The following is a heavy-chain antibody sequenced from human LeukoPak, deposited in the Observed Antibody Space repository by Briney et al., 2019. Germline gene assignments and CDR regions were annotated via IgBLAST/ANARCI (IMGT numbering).Heavy chain of an antibody. Sequence: SVKVSCKASGGTFSSYAISWVRQAPGQGLEWKGRIIPIFGTANYAQKFQGRVTITTDESTSTAYMELSSLRSEDTAVYYCARGLPPNSSSWYYFDYWGQGTLVTVSS. J-gene: IGHJ4*02. CDR1: GGTFSSYA. CDR3: ARGLPPNSSSWYYFDY. CDR2: IIPIFGTA. V-gene: IGHV1-69*05. D-gene: IGHD6-13*01.